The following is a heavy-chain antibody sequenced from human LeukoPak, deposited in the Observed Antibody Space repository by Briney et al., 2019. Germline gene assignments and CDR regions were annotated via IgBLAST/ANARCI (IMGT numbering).Heavy chain of an antibody. CDR2: ISAYNGNT. V-gene: IGHV1-18*01. D-gene: IGHD3-22*01. J-gene: IGHJ4*02. CDR3: ARRCYYDSSGYYQYYFDY. Sequence: ASVKVSCKASGGTFSSYAISWVRQAPGQGLEWMGWISAYNGNTNYAQKLQGRVTMTTDTSTSTAYMELRSLRSDDTAVYYCARRCYYDSSGYYQYYFDYWGQGTLVTVSS. CDR1: GGTFSSYA.